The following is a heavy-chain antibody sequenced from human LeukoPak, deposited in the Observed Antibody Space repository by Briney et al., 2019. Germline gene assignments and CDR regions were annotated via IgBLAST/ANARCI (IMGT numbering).Heavy chain of an antibody. V-gene: IGHV3-69-1*02. CDR1: GFTFSSYA. CDR3: ARGPYYYGMDV. J-gene: IGHJ6*02. CDR2: LSISDTI. Sequence: GGSLRLSCAASGFTFSSYAMTWVCQAPGKRLEWVSFLSISDTIHYADSVKGRFTISRDDAKNSLYLQMNSLRAEDTAVYYCARGPYYYGMDVWGQGTTVTVSS.